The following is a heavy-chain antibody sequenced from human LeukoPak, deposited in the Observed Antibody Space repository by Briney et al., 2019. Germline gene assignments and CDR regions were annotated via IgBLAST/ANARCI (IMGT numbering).Heavy chain of an antibody. CDR3: ARGPILPKYSSSAGYFDY. J-gene: IGHJ4*02. D-gene: IGHD6-6*01. V-gene: IGHV1-46*01. Sequence: ASVKVSCKASGYTFTSYYMHWVRQAPGQGLEWMGIINPSGGSTSYAQKFQGRVTMTRDTSTSTVYMELSSLRPKDTAVYYCARGPILPKYSSSAGYFDYWGQGTLVTVSS. CDR2: INPSGGST. CDR1: GYTFTSYY.